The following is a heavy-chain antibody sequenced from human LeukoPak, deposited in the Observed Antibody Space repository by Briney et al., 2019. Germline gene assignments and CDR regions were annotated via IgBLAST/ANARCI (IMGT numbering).Heavy chain of an antibody. J-gene: IGHJ4*02. D-gene: IGHD4-11*01. CDR2: IWSDGTNR. V-gene: IGHV3-33*01. Sequence: GGSMRLSCEASGFTFSHYGIHWVRQAPHKGLEWVAVIWSDGTNRYYADSVKGRFSIFRDDSQKRVFLQMNSLRAEDTAVYYCVRDAQRGFDYSNSLQYWGQGALVTVSS. CDR1: GFTFSHYG. CDR3: VRDAQRGFDYSNSLQY.